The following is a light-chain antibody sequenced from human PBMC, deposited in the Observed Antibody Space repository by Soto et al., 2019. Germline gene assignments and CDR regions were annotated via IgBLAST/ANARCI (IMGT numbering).Light chain of an antibody. CDR3: QQYVHWPPGT. CDR1: QSVSSS. J-gene: IGKJ1*01. CDR2: DTS. Sequence: EIVVTQSPATLSVSPGERVTLSCRASQSVSSSLAWYQQRPGQAPRLLIYDTSTRAPGIAARFSGSGSGTEFTLTVTGLQSEDVAVYYCQQYVHWPPGTFGQGTMVEIK. V-gene: IGKV3-15*01.